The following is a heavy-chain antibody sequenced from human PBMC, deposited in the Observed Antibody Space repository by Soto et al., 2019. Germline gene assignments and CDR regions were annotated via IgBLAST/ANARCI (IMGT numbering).Heavy chain of an antibody. V-gene: IGHV4-4*02. J-gene: IGHJ4*02. CDR2: IYHSGST. D-gene: IGHD2-15*01. CDR1: GGSISSSNW. CDR3: ARAPLEKYCSGGSCSSAY. Sequence: QVQLQESGPGLVKPSGTLSLTCAVSGGSISSSNWWSWVRQPPGKGLEWIGEIYHSGSTNYNPYLKSRVTISVDKSKNQFSLKLSSVTAADTAVYYCARAPLEKYCSGGSCSSAYWGQGTLVTVSS.